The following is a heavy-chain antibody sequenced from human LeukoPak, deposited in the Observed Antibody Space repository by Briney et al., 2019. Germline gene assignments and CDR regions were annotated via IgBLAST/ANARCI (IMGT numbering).Heavy chain of an antibody. D-gene: IGHD6-19*01. CDR3: AKGYSSGWYDPSASYFDY. Sequence: GGSLRLSCAASGFTFSSYGMHWVRQAPGKGLEWVAVICYDGSNKYYADSVKGRFTISRDNSKNTLYLQMNSLRAEDTAVYYCAKGYSSGWYDPSASYFDYWGQGALVTVSS. V-gene: IGHV3-33*06. CDR2: ICYDGSNK. CDR1: GFTFSSYG. J-gene: IGHJ4*02.